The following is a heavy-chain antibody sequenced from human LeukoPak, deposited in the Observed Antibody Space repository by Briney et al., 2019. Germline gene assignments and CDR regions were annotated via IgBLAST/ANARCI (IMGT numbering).Heavy chain of an antibody. V-gene: IGHV3-48*03. CDR2: ISSSGSTI. J-gene: IGHJ6*04. D-gene: IGHD3-10*02. Sequence: GGSLRFSCAASGFTFSSYEMNWVRQAPGKGLEWVSYISSSGSTIYYADSVKGRFTISRDNAKNSLYLQMNSLRAEDTAVYYCAELGITMIGGVWGKGTTVTVSS. CDR3: AELGITMIGGV. CDR1: GFTFSSYE.